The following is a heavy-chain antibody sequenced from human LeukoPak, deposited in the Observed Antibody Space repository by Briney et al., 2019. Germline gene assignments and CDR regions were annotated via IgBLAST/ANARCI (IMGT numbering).Heavy chain of an antibody. D-gene: IGHD2-15*01. V-gene: IGHV3-74*01. CDR3: VRAGGGSSRMAFDP. J-gene: IGHJ5*02. CDR1: GFTFSSYW. CDR2: ISTDESST. Sequence: GGSLRLSCADSGFTFSSYWMHWVRQAPGKGLGWVSCISTDESSTRYADSVKGRFTISRDNAKNTLCLQMNSLRVEDTALYYCVRAGGGSSRMAFDPWGQGTLVTVSS.